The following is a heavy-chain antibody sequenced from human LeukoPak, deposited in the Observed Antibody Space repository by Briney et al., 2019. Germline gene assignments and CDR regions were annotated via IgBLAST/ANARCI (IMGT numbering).Heavy chain of an antibody. D-gene: IGHD3-22*01. Sequence: SETLSLTCTGSGGSISSGGYYWRWIRQHSGKGLEWIGYIYCSGSTYYNPSLKSRVTISVDTSKNQFSLKLSCVTGADTAVYYCARVDTYYYDSSGYYHDYWGQGTLVTVSS. CDR2: IYCSGST. J-gene: IGHJ4*02. V-gene: IGHV4-31*03. CDR3: ARVDTYYYDSSGYYHDY. CDR1: GGSISSGGYY.